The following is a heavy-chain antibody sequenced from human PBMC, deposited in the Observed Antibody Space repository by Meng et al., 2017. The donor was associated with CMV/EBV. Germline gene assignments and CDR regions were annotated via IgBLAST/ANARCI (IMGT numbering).Heavy chain of an antibody. D-gene: IGHD2-8*01. CDR2: ISGSGVST. Sequence: GESLKISCAASGFTFSTYAMTWVRQAPGKGLGWVSLISGSGVSTYYADSVKGRFTISRDNSKNTLYLHMNILRAEDTAIYYCAKTQWAQRRNWFDPWGQGTLVTVSS. CDR1: GFTFSTYA. J-gene: IGHJ5*02. V-gene: IGHV3-23*01. CDR3: AKTQWAQRRNWFDP.